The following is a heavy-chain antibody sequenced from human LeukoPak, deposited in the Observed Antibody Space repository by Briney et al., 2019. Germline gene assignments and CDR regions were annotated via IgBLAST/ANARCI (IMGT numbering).Heavy chain of an antibody. J-gene: IGHJ3*02. Sequence: SETLSLTCAAYGGSFSGYYWSWIRQPPGKGLEWIGEINHSGSTNYNPSLKSRVTISVDTSKNQFSLKLSSVTAADTAVYYCARRFYGSGSYMGIWGQGTMVTVSS. V-gene: IGHV4-34*01. CDR3: ARRFYGSGSYMGI. CDR1: GGSFSGYY. CDR2: INHSGST. D-gene: IGHD3-10*01.